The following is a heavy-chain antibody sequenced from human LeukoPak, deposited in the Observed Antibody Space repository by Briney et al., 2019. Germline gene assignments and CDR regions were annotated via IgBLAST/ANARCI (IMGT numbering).Heavy chain of an antibody. D-gene: IGHD3-10*01. J-gene: IGHJ5*02. Sequence: SETLSLTCTVSGGSIGSGSYYWSWIRQPAGKGLEWIGRIYTSGSTSYNPSLKSRVTISVDTSKNQFSLKLSSVTAADTAVYYCARLAGSGSSLDPWGQGTLVTVSS. CDR1: GGSIGSGSYY. V-gene: IGHV4-61*02. CDR3: ARLAGSGSSLDP. CDR2: IYTSGST.